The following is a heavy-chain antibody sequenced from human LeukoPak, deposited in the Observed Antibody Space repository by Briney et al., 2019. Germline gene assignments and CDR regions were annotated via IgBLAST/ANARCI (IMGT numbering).Heavy chain of an antibody. CDR3: AGGEMLSGLFALSN. D-gene: IGHD3-3*01. CDR1: VYSVTSYW. V-gene: IGHV5-51*01. J-gene: IGHJ4*02. CDR2: IYPGNSDT. Sequence: GESLQICCKGSVYSVTSYWICGVRQIPGKGLECMWMIYPGNSDTRYSPSFERQVTITDDKSNTTAYLQYSRLTASTTSYYYCAGGEMLSGLFALSNWGQGTLVTVSS.